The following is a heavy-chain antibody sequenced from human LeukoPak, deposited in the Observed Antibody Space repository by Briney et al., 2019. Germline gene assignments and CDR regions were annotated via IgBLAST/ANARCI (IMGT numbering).Heavy chain of an antibody. CDR3: IAHFPYFYGFDV. V-gene: IGHV3-15*01. J-gene: IGHJ6*04. CDR1: GFTTGTAW. D-gene: IGHD3-3*02. CDR2: IKSEGEGATT. Sequence: GVSLRLSCASSGFTTGTAWMSWVRQAPGKGLEWLGHIKSEGEGATTDYAAPAKGRFAISRDDSKNMIYLQMSSLKMDDTAIYYCIAHFPYFYGFDVWGKGTTVTVSS.